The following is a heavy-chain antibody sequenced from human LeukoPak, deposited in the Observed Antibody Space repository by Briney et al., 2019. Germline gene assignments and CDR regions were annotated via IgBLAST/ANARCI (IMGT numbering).Heavy chain of an antibody. CDR3: ARANSDWRYFDS. CDR2: TYYRSKWYN. J-gene: IGHJ4*02. D-gene: IGHD6-19*01. CDR1: GDXVSSNSAS. V-gene: IGHV6-1*01. Sequence: SQTLSLTCAISGDXVSSNSASWNWIRQSPSRGLEWLGKTYYRSKWYNDYALSVKSRLTFNPDTSKDHFSLQLNSLTPEDTAVYYCARANSDWRYFDSWGQGTLVTVSS.